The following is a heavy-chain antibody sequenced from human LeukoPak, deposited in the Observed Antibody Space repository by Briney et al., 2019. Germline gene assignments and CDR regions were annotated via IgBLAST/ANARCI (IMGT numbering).Heavy chain of an antibody. CDR1: EYTFTGYY. CDR3: ARGGPPWMDIVVVVTALVFDY. D-gene: IGHD2-15*01. Sequence: ASVKVSCKASEYTFTGYYMHWVRQAPGQGLEWMGRMNPNSGDTNYAQKFQGRVTMTRDTSISTAYMELSRLRSDDTAVYYCARGGPPWMDIVVVVTALVFDYWGQGTLVTVSS. J-gene: IGHJ4*02. V-gene: IGHV1-2*06. CDR2: MNPNSGDT.